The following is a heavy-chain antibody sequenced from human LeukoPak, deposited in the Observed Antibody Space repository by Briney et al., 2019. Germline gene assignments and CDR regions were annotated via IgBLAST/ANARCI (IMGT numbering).Heavy chain of an antibody. J-gene: IGHJ6*02. CDR1: GFTFSSYG. CDR3: ARVGDYDYYYYGMDV. CDR2: IWYDGSNK. D-gene: IGHD4-17*01. Sequence: GGSLRLSCAASGFTFSSYGMHWVRQAPGKGLEWEAVIWYDGSNKYYADSVKGRFTISRDNSKNTLYLQMNSLRAEDTAVYYCARVGDYDYYYYGMDVWGQGTTVTVSS. V-gene: IGHV3-33*01.